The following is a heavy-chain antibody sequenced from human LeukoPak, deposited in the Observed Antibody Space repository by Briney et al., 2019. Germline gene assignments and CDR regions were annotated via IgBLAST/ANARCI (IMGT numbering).Heavy chain of an antibody. V-gene: IGHV5-10-1*04. CDR2: IDPSDSYS. D-gene: IGHD5-18*01. CDR1: GYSFTNYW. J-gene: IGHJ4*02. Sequence: GESLKISCKGSGYSFTNYWISWVRQMPGKGLEWMGRIDPSDSYSNYRPSFQGQVTISADKSSSTADLPWISLNASDTAMYYCATRYSYGYYFDYWGQGTLVTVSS. CDR3: ATRYSYGYYFDY.